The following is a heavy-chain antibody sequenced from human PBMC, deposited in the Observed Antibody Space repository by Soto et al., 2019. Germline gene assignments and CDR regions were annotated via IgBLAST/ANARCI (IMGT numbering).Heavy chain of an antibody. V-gene: IGHV1-58*02. CDR1: GFTFTSSA. CDR3: AADKDDILTGLDAFDI. J-gene: IGHJ3*02. D-gene: IGHD3-9*01. Sequence: QMQLVQSGPEVKKPGTSVKVSCKASGFTFTSSAMQWVRQARGQRLEWIGWIVVGSGNTNYAQKFQERVTITRDMSTSTAYMELSSLRSEDTAVYYCAADKDDILTGLDAFDIWGQGTMVTVSS. CDR2: IVVGSGNT.